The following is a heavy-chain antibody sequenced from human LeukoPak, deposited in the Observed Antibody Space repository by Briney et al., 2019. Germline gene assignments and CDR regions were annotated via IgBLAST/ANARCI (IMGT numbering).Heavy chain of an antibody. CDR2: IKQDGSEK. D-gene: IGHD4-17*01. CDR1: GFTFSSYW. V-gene: IGHV3-7*01. J-gene: IGHJ6*03. Sequence: GGSLRLSCAASGFTFSSYWMSWVRQAPGKGLEWVANIKQDGSEKYYVDSVKGRFTISRDNAKNSLYLQMNSLRAEDTAVYYCARDATTELGTVYMDVWGKGTTVTISS. CDR3: ARDATTELGTVYMDV.